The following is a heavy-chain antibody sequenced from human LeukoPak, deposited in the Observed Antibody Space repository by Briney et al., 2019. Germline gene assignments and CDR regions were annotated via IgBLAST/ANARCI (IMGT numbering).Heavy chain of an antibody. V-gene: IGHV1-24*01. Sequence: ASVKVSCKVSGYTLTELSMHWVRQAPGKGLEWMGGFDPEDGETIYAQKFQGRVTMTEDTSTDTAYMELSSLRSEDTAVYYCATGGGIGGAWGGWDFDYWGQGTLVTVSS. J-gene: IGHJ4*02. CDR1: GYTLTELS. D-gene: IGHD1-26*01. CDR3: ATGGGIGGAWGGWDFDY. CDR2: FDPEDGET.